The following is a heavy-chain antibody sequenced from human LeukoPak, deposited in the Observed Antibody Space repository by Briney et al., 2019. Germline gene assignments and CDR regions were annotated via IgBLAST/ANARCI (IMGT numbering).Heavy chain of an antibody. J-gene: IGHJ5*02. CDR3: ARGSYYYGSGSYYNDWFDP. V-gene: IGHV3-21*01. Sequence: GGSLRLSCAASGFTFSSYSMNWVRPAPGKGLEWVSSISSSSSYIYYADSVKGRFTISRDNAKNSLYLQMNSLRAEDTAVYYCARGSYYYGSGSYYNDWFDPWGQGTLVTVSS. D-gene: IGHD3-10*01. CDR2: ISSSSSYI. CDR1: GFTFSSYS.